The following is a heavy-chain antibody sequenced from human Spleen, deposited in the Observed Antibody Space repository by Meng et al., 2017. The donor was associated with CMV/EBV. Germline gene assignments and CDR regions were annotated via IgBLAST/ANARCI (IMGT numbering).Heavy chain of an antibody. V-gene: IGHV3-48*03. CDR1: GFTFSSYE. D-gene: IGHD3-3*01. CDR3: ARDRNGYDFWSGYSSDYYYYGMDV. CDR2: ISGGGSTI. Sequence: GESLKISCAASGFTFSSYEMNWVRQAPGKGLEWLSYISGGGSTIYYADSVKGRFTISRDDAKNSLYLQMNSLRAEDTAVYYCARDRNGYDFWSGYSSDYYYYGMDVWGQGTTVTVSS. J-gene: IGHJ6*02.